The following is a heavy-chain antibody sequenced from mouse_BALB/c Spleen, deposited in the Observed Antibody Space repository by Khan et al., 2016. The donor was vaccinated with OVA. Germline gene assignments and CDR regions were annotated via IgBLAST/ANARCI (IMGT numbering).Heavy chain of an antibody. D-gene: IGHD6-1*01. CDR2: INTYTGEP. J-gene: IGHJ4*01. Sequence: QIQLLQSGPELKKPGETVQISCKASGFTFTNYGMNWVKQAPGKGLKWMGWINTYTGEPSFADDFKGRFAFSLETSASTAYLQINSLKNEDTATYVCESVEYNETMYCWGQGTSGTVSS. CDR1: GFTFTNYG. CDR3: ESVEYNETMYC. V-gene: IGHV9-3-1*01.